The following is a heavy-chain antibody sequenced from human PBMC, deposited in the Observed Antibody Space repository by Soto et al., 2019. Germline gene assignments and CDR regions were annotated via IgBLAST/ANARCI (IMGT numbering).Heavy chain of an antibody. CDR1: GFTFSSYA. Sequence: PGGSLRLSCSASGFTFSSYAMHWVRQAPGKGLEYVSAISSNGGSTYYADSVKGRFTISRDNSKNTLYLQMNSLRVEDTALYYCARDVNAEPFDLWGQGTLVTVSS. J-gene: IGHJ5*02. V-gene: IGHV3-64*04. CDR3: ARDVNAEPFDL. CDR2: ISSNGGST.